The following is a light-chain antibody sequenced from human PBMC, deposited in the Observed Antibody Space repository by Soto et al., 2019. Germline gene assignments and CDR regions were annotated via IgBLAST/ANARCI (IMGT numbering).Light chain of an antibody. CDR2: DTS. CDR1: QRIGDT. V-gene: IGKV3-15*01. Sequence: VLTQSPATLSLSPGEGVTLSCRARQRIGDTLAWYQHKPRQTRRLLISDTSTRATGVPARLSGSRSGPKFTLTINSLHSEDFATYYCKPYNNWPLTSGRGPKV. J-gene: IGKJ4*01. CDR3: KPYNNWPLT.